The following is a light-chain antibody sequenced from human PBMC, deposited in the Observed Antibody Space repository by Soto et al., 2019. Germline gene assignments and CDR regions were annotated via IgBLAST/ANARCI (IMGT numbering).Light chain of an antibody. V-gene: IGLV1-40*01. CDR1: SSNIGAGYD. CDR2: GNS. Sequence: QSLRKQPPSVSGAPGQRVTISCTGSSSNIGAGYDVHWYQQLPGTAPKLLIYGNSNRPSGVPDRFSGSKSGTSASLAITGLQAEDEADYYCQSYDSSLSGLYVFGTGTKVTVL. CDR3: QSYDSSLSGLYV. J-gene: IGLJ1*01.